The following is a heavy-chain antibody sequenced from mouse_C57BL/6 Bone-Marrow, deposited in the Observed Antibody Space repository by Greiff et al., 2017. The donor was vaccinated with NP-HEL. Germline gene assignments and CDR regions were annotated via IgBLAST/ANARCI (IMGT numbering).Heavy chain of an antibody. Sequence: VHVKQSGPELVKPGASVKIPCKASGYTFTDYNMDWVKQSHGKSLEWIGDINPNNGGTIYNQKFKGKATLTVDKSSSTAYMELRSLTSEDTAVYYCARSEAWWIGAMDYWGQGTSVTVSS. CDR2: INPNNGGT. CDR3: ARSEAWWIGAMDY. J-gene: IGHJ4*01. V-gene: IGHV1-18*01. D-gene: IGHD1-1*02. CDR1: GYTFTDYN.